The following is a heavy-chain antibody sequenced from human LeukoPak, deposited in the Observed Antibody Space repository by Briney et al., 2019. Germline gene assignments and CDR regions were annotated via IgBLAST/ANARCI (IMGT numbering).Heavy chain of an antibody. CDR3: ARAMVRGLSNPFDS. D-gene: IGHD3-10*01. CDR2: IIPIFGTA. Sequence: SVKVSCKASGYTFTGYYMHWVRQAPGQGLEWMGGIIPIFGTANYAQKFQGRVTITADKSTSTAYMELSSLRSEDTAVYYCARAMVRGLSNPFDSWGQGTLVTVSS. CDR1: GYTFTGYY. J-gene: IGHJ4*02. V-gene: IGHV1-69*06.